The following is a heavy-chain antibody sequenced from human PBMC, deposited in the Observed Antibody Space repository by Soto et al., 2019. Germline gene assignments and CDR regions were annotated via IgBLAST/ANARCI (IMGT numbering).Heavy chain of an antibody. Sequence: QVQLQESGPGLVKPSGTLSLTCAVSGGSISRTDWRSWVRQPPGKGLEWIAEISHSGSTNYNPSLKSRVTMSLDNSKNQFSLNLTSVTAADTAVYYCATQTGPLTWLHWGQGTLVTVSS. D-gene: IGHD1-1*01. CDR3: ATQTGPLTWLH. J-gene: IGHJ4*02. V-gene: IGHV4-4*02. CDR1: GGSISRTDW. CDR2: ISHSGST.